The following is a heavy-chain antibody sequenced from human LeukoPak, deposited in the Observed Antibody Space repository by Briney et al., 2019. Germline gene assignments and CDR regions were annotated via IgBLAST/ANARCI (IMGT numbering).Heavy chain of an antibody. CDR1: GGSIKGYS. J-gene: IGHJ4*02. Sequence: SETLSLTCTASGGSIKGYSWTWIRQPPGKGLELIGCVYYSGTTDSNPSLRSRVTMSTDTSNNQFSLKLSSVTAADTAVYYCARGGVAAKYYFDSWGQGTLVTVSS. CDR2: VYYSGTT. CDR3: ARGGVAAKYYFDS. D-gene: IGHD3-10*01. V-gene: IGHV4-59*13.